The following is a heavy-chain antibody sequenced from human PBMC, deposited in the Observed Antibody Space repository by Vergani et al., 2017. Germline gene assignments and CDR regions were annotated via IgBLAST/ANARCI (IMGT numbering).Heavy chain of an antibody. V-gene: IGHV3-11*06. Sequence: QVQLVESGGGLVKPGGSLRLSCAASGFTFSDYYMSWICQAPGKGLEWVSYISSSSSYTNYADSVKGRFTISRDNAKNSLYLQMNSLRAEDTAVYYCARVARLLWFGELLSYYFDYWGQGTLVTVSS. J-gene: IGHJ4*02. CDR2: ISSSSSYT. D-gene: IGHD3-10*01. CDR1: GFTFSDYY. CDR3: ARVARLLWFGELLSYYFDY.